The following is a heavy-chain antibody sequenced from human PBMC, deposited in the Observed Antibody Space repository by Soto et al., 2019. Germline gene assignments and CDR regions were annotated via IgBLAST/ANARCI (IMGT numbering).Heavy chain of an antibody. V-gene: IGHV1-69-2*01. D-gene: IGHD6-6*01. CDR1: GYTFTDYY. J-gene: IGHJ2*01. CDR2: LDPEDGDT. CDR3: ATVSAIAGRLWYFDV. Sequence: EVQLVQSGPEVKKPGTTVKISCKISGYTFTDYYIYWVQQAPGKGLEWMGHLDPEDGDTIYAEKFQGRVTITADTSTDTAYMELSSLRSQDTAVYYCATVSAIAGRLWYFDVWGRGTLVTVSS.